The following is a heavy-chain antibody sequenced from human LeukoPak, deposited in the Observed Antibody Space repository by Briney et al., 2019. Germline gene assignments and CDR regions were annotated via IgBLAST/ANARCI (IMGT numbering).Heavy chain of an antibody. CDR2: ISGSTSYT. D-gene: IGHD6-13*01. Sequence: GGSLRLSCAASGFSFSDYYMSWIRQAPGKGLEWVSYISGSTSYTDYAGSVKGRFTISRDNAKNSLYLQMNSLRAEDTAVYYCARTLVAAPGSKGGPWGQGTLVTVSS. CDR3: ARTLVAAPGSKGGP. CDR1: GFSFSDYY. J-gene: IGHJ5*02. V-gene: IGHV3-11*03.